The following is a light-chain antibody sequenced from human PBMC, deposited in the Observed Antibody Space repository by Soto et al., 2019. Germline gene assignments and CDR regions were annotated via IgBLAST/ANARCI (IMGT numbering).Light chain of an antibody. Sequence: EIVMTQSPATLSVSPGERATLSCRASQSVSSNLAWYQQKPGQAPRLLIYGASTRATGIPARFSGSGSGTEFTLTISSLQSEYFAVYYCQQYNNWPPRRTFGQGTKVDIK. CDR2: GAS. V-gene: IGKV3-15*01. J-gene: IGKJ1*01. CDR1: QSVSSN. CDR3: QQYNNWPPRRT.